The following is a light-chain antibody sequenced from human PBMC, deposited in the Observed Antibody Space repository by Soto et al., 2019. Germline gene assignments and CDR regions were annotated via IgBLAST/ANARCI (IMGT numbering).Light chain of an antibody. CDR2: LAS. J-gene: IGKJ5*01. V-gene: IGKV2-28*01. Sequence: VITQSPLSLPVTPGVPPSISCRSSQSLLYSDGDNYLDWYVQRPGQSPQLLIYLASNRGSGVPDRFSGSGSGTDFTLRISRVEAEDVGLYYCMQALQTPTTFGQGTRLEIK. CDR3: MQALQTPTT. CDR1: QSLLYSDGDNY.